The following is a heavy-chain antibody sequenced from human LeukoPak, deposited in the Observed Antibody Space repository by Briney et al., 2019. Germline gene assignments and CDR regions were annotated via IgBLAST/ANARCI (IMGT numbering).Heavy chain of an antibody. D-gene: IGHD5-18*01. CDR3: ARDRGYSYAFDY. V-gene: IGHV4-4*07. CDR2: IYTSGST. CDR1: GGSIIINS. J-gene: IGHJ4*02. Sequence: PSETLSLTCTVSGGSIIINSGSWIRNPAGKGLEGIGRIYTSGSTNYNPSLKSRVTISIDTSKNQFSLKLNSVTAADTAVYYCARDRGYSYAFDYWGQGTLVTVSS.